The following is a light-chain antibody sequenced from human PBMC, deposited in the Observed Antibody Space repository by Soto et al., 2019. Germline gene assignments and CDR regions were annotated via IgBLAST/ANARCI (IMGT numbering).Light chain of an antibody. J-gene: IGKJ5*01. CDR2: GAS. CDR1: QSVSSN. Sequence: EIVRTQSPATLSVSLWERATLSCRASQSVSSNLAWYQQKPGQAPRLLIFGASTRATGIPARFSGSESGTEFTLTISSLQSEDFAVYYCQQYNNWPPITFGQGTRLEIK. CDR3: QQYNNWPPIT. V-gene: IGKV3-15*01.